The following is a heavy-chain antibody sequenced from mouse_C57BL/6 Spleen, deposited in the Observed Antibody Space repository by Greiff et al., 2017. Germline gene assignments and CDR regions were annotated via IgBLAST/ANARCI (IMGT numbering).Heavy chain of an antibody. V-gene: IGHV1-50*01. CDR2: IDPSDSYT. Sequence: VQLQESGAELVKPGASVKLSCKASGYTFTSYWMQWVKQRPGQGLEWIGEIDPSDSYTNYNQKFKGKATLTVDTSSSTAYMQLSSLTSEDSAVYYCARVGPDYWGQGTTLTVSS. CDR1: GYTFTSYW. J-gene: IGHJ2*01. CDR3: ARVGPDY. D-gene: IGHD4-1*01.